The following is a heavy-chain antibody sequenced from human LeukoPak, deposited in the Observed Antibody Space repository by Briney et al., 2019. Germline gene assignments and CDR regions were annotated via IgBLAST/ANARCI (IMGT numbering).Heavy chain of an antibody. J-gene: IGHJ3*02. D-gene: IGHD6-6*01. V-gene: IGHV3-23*01. CDR3: AKARIAARLRDAFDI. CDR2: ISGSGGST. CDR1: GFTFSSYA. Sequence: PGGSLRLSCAASGFTFSSYAMSWVRQAPGKGLEWVSDISGSGGSTYYADSVKGRFTISRDNSKNTLYLQMNSLRAEDTAVYYCAKARIAARLRDAFDIWGQGTMVTVSS.